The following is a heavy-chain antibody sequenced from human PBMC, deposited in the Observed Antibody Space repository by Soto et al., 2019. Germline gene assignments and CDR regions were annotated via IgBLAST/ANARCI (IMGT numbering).Heavy chain of an antibody. CDR3: ARHVESTAATDS. CDR1: GGSIKTTGYY. CDR2: IYHRGTT. D-gene: IGHD4-17*01. J-gene: IGHJ4*02. Sequence: QVKMQESGPGLVKPSETLSLTCTVSGGSIKTTGYYWNWIRNRQGKGLEWIGNIYHRGTTYYHPSLKSRVSLSVDTSNNQFSLRLTSVTAADTAVYFCARHVESTAATDSWGQGILVTVSA. V-gene: IGHV4-31*03.